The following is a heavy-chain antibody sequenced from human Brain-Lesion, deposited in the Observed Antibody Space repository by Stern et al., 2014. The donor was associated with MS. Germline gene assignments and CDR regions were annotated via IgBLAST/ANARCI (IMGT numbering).Heavy chain of an antibody. Sequence: QMQLVQSGAEVKKPGASVKVSCKVSGYTLTELSMHWVRQAPRKGLEWMGGFDPEDGETICAQKFQGRVTMTEDTSTDTAYMELSSLRSEDTAVYYCATLSPGAGGNYYRHFDYWGQGTLVTVSS. CDR2: FDPEDGET. J-gene: IGHJ4*02. CDR1: GYTLTELS. D-gene: IGHD1-26*01. V-gene: IGHV1-24*01. CDR3: ATLSPGAGGNYYRHFDY.